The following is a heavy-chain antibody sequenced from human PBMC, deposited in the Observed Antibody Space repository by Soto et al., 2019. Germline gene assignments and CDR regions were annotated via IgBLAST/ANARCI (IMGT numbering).Heavy chain of an antibody. D-gene: IGHD1-1*01. Sequence: ASVKVSCKACGYTFTSYDINCLRLAPGQGLEWMGWMNGDRDNTGCAQKFQGRLTMTKDTSKSTAYMELSSLTSEDTAVYYCARRTIAHWYFDLWGRGTLVTVSS. CDR3: ARRTIAHWYFDL. CDR1: GYTFTSYD. CDR2: MNGDRDNT. J-gene: IGHJ2*01. V-gene: IGHV1-8*01.